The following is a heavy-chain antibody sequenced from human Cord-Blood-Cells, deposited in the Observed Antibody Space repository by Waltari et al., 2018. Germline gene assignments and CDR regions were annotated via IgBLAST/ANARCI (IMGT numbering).Heavy chain of an antibody. D-gene: IGHD7-27*01. CDR3: ARGGVLTGDNGDY. CDR2: INPNSGGT. J-gene: IGHJ4*02. Sequence: QVQLVQSGAEVKKPGASVKVSCKASGYTFTGYYMHWVRQAPGEGLEWRGWINPNSGGTNYAKKFQGRVTMTRDTSISTAYMELSRLRSDDTAVYYCARGGVLTGDNGDYWGQGTLVTVSS. V-gene: IGHV1-2*02. CDR1: GYTFTGYY.